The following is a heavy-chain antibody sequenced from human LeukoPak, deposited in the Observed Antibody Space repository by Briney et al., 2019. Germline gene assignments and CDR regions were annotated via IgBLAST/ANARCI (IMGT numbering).Heavy chain of an antibody. V-gene: IGHV4-59*08. J-gene: IGHJ4*02. Sequence: PSETLSLTCTVSGGSISSYYWTWIRQPPGKGLEWIGYNSNTGNTKYNSSLKSRVTILVDTSKNQFSLRLTSVTAADSAVYFCVRQASGSYFFDYWGQGALVTVSS. CDR1: GGSISSYY. D-gene: IGHD1-26*01. CDR3: VRQASGSYFFDY. CDR2: NSNTGNT.